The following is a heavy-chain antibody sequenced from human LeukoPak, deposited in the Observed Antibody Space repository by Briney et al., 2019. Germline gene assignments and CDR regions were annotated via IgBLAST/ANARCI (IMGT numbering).Heavy chain of an antibody. J-gene: IGHJ5*02. CDR1: GGSISSYC. CDR3: AREVGATRLGWFDP. CDR2: IYYSGST. V-gene: IGHV4-59*01. Sequence: SETLSLTCTVSGGSISSYCWSWIRQPPGKGLEWIGYIYYSGSTNYNPSLKSRVTISVDTSKNQFSLKLSSVTAADTAVYYCAREVGATRLGWFDPWGQGTLVTVSS. D-gene: IGHD1-26*01.